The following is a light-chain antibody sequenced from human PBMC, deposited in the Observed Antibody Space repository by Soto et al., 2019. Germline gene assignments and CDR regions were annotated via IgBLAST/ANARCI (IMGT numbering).Light chain of an antibody. CDR3: LERSKWPLT. V-gene: IGKV3-11*01. CDR1: QSVSNY. J-gene: IGKJ4*02. Sequence: EIVLTQSPATLSLSPGERATLSCRASQSVSNYLAWYQKKPGQAPRLFIYDASNMATVIPARFRATGSGTDYTLTIRSLQPEDFAVYYCLERSKWPLTFGGGTKVAIK. CDR2: DAS.